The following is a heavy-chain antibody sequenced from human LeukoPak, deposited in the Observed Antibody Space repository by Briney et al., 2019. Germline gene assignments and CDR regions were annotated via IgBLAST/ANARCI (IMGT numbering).Heavy chain of an antibody. CDR2: IIPILGIA. CDR3: ARGYSYGDYYYYGMDV. D-gene: IGHD5-18*01. CDR1: GYTFTSYG. J-gene: IGHJ6*02. V-gene: IGHV1-69*04. Sequence: GASVKVSCKASGYTFTSYGISWVRQAPGQGLEWMGRIIPILGIANYAQKFQGRVTVTADKSTSTAYMELSSLRSEDTTVYYCARGYSYGDYYYYGMDVWGQGTTVTVSS.